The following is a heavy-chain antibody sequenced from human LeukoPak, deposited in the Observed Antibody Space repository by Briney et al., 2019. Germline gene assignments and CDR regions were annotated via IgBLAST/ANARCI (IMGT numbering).Heavy chain of an antibody. CDR3: AKDRVVGAPRNPFDY. V-gene: IGHV3-30*02. CDR1: GFTFSSYG. D-gene: IGHD1-26*01. J-gene: IGHJ4*02. Sequence: GGSLRLSCAASGFTFSSYGMHWVRQAPGKGLEWVAFIRYDGSNKYYADSVQGRFTISRDNSKNTLYLQMNSLRAEDTAVYYCAKDRVVGAPRNPFDYWGQGTLVTVSS. CDR2: IRYDGSNK.